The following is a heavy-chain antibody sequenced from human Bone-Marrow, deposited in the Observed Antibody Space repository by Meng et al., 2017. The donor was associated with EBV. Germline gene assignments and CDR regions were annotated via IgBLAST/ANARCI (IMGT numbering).Heavy chain of an antibody. V-gene: IGHV1-18*01. CDR1: GYTFTSYG. D-gene: IGHD2-15*01. Sequence: QVQLWQSGAEWDEPGASVQVSCQASGYTFTSYGISLVRQAPGQGLEWMGWISAYNVNTNYAQKLQGRVTMTTDTSTSTTYMELRSLRSDDTAVYYCAREVEYFQHWGQGTLVTVSS. CDR2: ISAYNVNT. CDR3: AREVEYFQH. J-gene: IGHJ1*01.